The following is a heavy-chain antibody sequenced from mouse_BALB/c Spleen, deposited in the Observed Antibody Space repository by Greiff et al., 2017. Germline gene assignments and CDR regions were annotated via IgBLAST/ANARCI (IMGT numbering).Heavy chain of an antibody. CDR3: ARAGGNYEGAMDY. V-gene: IGHV3-6*02. Sequence: EVKLQESGPGLVKPSQSLSLTCSVTGYSITSGYYWNWIRQFPGNKLEWMGYISYDGSNNYNPSLKNRISITRDTSKNQFFLKLNSVTTEDTATYYCARAGGNYEGAMDYWGQGTSVTVSS. J-gene: IGHJ4*01. CDR2: ISYDGSN. D-gene: IGHD2-1*01. CDR1: GYSITSGYY.